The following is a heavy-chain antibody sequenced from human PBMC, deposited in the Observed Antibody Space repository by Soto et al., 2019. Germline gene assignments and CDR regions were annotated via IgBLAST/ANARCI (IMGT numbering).Heavy chain of an antibody. V-gene: IGHV1-18*04. Sequence: ASVKVSCKASGYTFTSYGISWVRQAPGQGLEWMGWISAYNGNTNYAQKLQGRVTMTTDTSTSTAYMELRSLRSDDTAVYYCARDSLQKWLRRLGSVFDYWGQGTLVTVSS. CDR3: ARDSLQKWLRRLGSVFDY. CDR1: GYTFTSYG. D-gene: IGHD5-12*01. J-gene: IGHJ4*02. CDR2: ISAYNGNT.